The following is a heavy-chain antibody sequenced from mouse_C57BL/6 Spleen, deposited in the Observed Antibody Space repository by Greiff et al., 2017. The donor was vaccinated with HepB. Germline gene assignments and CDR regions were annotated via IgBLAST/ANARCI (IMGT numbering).Heavy chain of an antibody. J-gene: IGHJ4*01. CDR3: TTGSSYEEAYAMDY. Sequence: VQLQQSGAELVRPGASVKLSCTASGFNIKDYYMHWVKQRPEQGLEWIGRIDPEDGDTEYAPKFQGKATMTADTSSNTAYLRLSSLTSEDTAVYYCTTGSSYEEAYAMDYWGQGTSVTVSS. V-gene: IGHV14-1*01. CDR1: GFNIKDYY. D-gene: IGHD1-1*01. CDR2: IDPEDGDT.